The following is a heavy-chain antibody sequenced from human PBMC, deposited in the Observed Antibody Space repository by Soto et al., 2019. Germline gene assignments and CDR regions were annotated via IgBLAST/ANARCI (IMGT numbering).Heavy chain of an antibody. J-gene: IGHJ6*02. Sequence: QITLKESGPTLVKPTQTLTLTCTFSGFSLSTSGVGVGWIRQPPGKALEWLALIYWDDDKRYSPSLKSRLTITXXTXKXXVVLTMTNMDPVDTATYYCAHSGFWSGYYYYGMDVWGQGTTVTVSS. CDR3: AHSGFWSGYYYYGMDV. CDR1: GFSLSTSGVG. D-gene: IGHD3-3*01. CDR2: IYWDDDK. V-gene: IGHV2-5*02.